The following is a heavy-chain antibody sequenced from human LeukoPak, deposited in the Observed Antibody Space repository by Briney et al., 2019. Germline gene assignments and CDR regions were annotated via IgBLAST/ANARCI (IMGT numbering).Heavy chain of an antibody. CDR2: INHSGST. J-gene: IGHJ5*02. V-gene: IGHV4-34*01. CDR3: ARGPLLRYFGVDP. D-gene: IGHD3-9*01. Sequence: MSSETLSLTCAVYGGSFGGYYWSWIRQPPGKGLEWIGEINHSGSTNYNPSLKSRVTISVDTSKNQFSLKLSSVTAADTAVYYCARGPLLRYFGVDPWGQGTLVTVSS. CDR1: GGSFGGYY.